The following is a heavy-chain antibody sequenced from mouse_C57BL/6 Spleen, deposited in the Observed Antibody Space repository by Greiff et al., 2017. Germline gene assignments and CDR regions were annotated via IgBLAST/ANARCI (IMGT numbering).Heavy chain of an antibody. V-gene: IGHV1-59*01. J-gene: IGHJ2*01. CDR2: IDPSDSYT. CDR1: GYTFTSYW. D-gene: IGHD2-4*01. CDR3: ARGDYDGYFDY. Sequence: QVQLKQPGAELVRPGTSVKLSCKASGYTFTSYWMHWVKQRPGQGLEWIGVIDPSDSYTNYNQKFKGKATLTVDTSSSTAYMQLSSLTSEDSAVYYCARGDYDGYFDYWGQGTTLTVSS.